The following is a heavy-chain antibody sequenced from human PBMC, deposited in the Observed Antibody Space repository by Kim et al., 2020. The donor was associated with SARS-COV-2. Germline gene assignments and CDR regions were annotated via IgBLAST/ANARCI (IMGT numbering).Heavy chain of an antibody. V-gene: IGHV3-30-3*01. D-gene: IGHD6-6*01. CDR2: ISYDGSNK. J-gene: IGHJ4*02. CDR1: GFTFSSYA. CDR3: ASKRGVSIAARTPFDY. Sequence: GGSLRLSCAASGFTFSSYAMHWVRQAPGKGLEWVAVISYDGSNKYYADSVKGRFTISRDNSKNTLYLQMNSLRAEDTAVYYCASKRGVSIAARTPFDYWGQGTLVTVSS.